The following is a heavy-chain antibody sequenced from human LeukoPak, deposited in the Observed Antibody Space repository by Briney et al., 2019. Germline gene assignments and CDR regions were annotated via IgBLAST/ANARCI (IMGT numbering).Heavy chain of an antibody. CDR3: ARASSSSYYYHYYVDV. Sequence: GESLKISCKGSGYSFTNYWIGWVRQMPGKGLEWMGIIYPGDSDTRYSPSFQGQVTISADKSISTAYLQWTSLKASDTAMYYRARASSSSYYYHYYVDVWGKGTTVTVSS. V-gene: IGHV5-51*01. J-gene: IGHJ6*03. CDR2: IYPGDSDT. CDR1: GYSFTNYW. D-gene: IGHD6-6*01.